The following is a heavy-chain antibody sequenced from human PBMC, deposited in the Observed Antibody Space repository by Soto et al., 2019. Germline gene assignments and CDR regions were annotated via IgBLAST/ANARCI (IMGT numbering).Heavy chain of an antibody. J-gene: IGHJ2*01. CDR3: ARDGSGFHWYFDL. D-gene: IGHD6-19*01. CDR2: TYYRSKWYN. CDR1: GDSVSSTSAT. V-gene: IGHV6-1*01. Sequence: QVQLQQSGPGLVKPSQTLSLVCSISGDSVSSTSATWSWIRQSPSRGLEWLGRTYYRSKWYNDYAVSVKSRXAXTXDXTKNQLSLHLSSVTPEDTALYFCARDGSGFHWYFDLWGRGTLVTVSS.